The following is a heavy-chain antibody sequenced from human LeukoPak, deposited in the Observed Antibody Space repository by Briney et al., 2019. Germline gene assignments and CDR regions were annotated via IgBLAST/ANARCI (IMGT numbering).Heavy chain of an antibody. Sequence: KTSETLSLTCTVSGGSISSGGYYWSWIRQHPGKGLEWIGYIYYSGSTYYNPSLKSRVTISVDTSKNQYSLKLSSVTAADTAVYYCARVRRSPGYCSSTSCYTQGYYYYYYIDVWGKGTTVTVSS. CDR3: ARVRRSPGYCSSTSCYTQGYYYYYYIDV. J-gene: IGHJ6*03. V-gene: IGHV4-31*03. CDR2: IYYSGST. CDR1: GGSISSGGYY. D-gene: IGHD2-2*02.